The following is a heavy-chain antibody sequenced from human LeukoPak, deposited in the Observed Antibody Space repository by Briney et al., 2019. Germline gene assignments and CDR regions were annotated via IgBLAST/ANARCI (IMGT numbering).Heavy chain of an antibody. Sequence: SETLSLICTVSGDSIGDGSYYWSWIRQPAGKGLEWIGRIYATGGTNYNPSLKSRVTISIDTSKNQFSLKLNSVTAADTAMYYCARGGSGSGTFFDYWGQGTLVTVSS. D-gene: IGHD3-10*01. V-gene: IGHV4-61*02. J-gene: IGHJ4*02. CDR3: ARGGSGSGTFFDY. CDR2: IYATGGT. CDR1: GDSIGDGSYY.